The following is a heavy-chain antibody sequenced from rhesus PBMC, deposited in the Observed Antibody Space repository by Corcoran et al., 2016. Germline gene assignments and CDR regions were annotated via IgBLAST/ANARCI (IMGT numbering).Heavy chain of an antibody. V-gene: IGHV3S5*01. Sequence: EVQLVETGGGLVQPGGSLKLSCAASGFTFSSYGMSWVRQAPGKGLEWVSAINRGGGSTYYAESVKGRFTSSRDNSKNTLSLQMNSLRAEDTAVYYCAKPPMGYWGQGVLVTVSS. J-gene: IGHJ4*01. CDR1: GFTFSSYG. CDR2: INRGGGST. D-gene: IGHD4-17*01. CDR3: AKPPMGY.